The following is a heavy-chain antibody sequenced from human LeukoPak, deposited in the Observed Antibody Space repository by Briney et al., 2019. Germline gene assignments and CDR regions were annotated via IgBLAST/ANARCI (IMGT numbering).Heavy chain of an antibody. CDR1: GGSFSGYY. D-gene: IGHD3-10*01. J-gene: IGHJ4*02. Sequence: KPSETLSLTCAVYGGSFSGYYWSWIRQPPGKGLEWIGEINHSGSTNYNPSLKSRVTISVDTSKNQFSLKLSSVTAADTAVYYCARGLHYYGSGSYPDYWGQGTLVTVSS. CDR3: ARGLHYYGSGSYPDY. V-gene: IGHV4-34*01. CDR2: INHSGST.